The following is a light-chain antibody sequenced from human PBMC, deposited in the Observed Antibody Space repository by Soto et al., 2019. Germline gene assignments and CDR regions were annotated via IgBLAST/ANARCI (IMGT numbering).Light chain of an antibody. CDR3: HKYDSLPPT. CDR1: QHIIND. CDR2: AAS. Sequence: DFQLAQSPSSLSPSVGDRVTITCRASQHIINDLAWYQQKPGKPPRLLISAASTLQSGVPSRFSASGFGTEFTLTIRSLQPEDAATYYCHKYDSLPPTFGGGTKVDIK. J-gene: IGKJ4*01. V-gene: IGKV1-27*01.